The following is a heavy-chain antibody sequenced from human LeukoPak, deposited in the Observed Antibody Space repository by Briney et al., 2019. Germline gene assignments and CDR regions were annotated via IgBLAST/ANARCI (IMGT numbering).Heavy chain of an antibody. D-gene: IGHD3-10*01. CDR3: AKAGGIRFDY. V-gene: IGHV3-23*01. CDR2: ISGRDGGT. Sequence: GGSLRLSCATSGFTFSSYSMNWVRQAPGKGLEWVSGISGRDGGTYYAASVKGRFTISRDDSKNTLYLQMNSLRAEDTAVYFCAKAGGIRFDYWGPGTLVTVSS. J-gene: IGHJ4*02. CDR1: GFTFSSYS.